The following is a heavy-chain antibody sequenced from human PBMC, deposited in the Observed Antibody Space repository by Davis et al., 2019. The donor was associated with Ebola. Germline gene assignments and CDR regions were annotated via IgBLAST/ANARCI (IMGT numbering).Heavy chain of an antibody. CDR3: ARDPIISLIVPSYGMDV. V-gene: IGHV3-7*01. D-gene: IGHD3-16*02. Sequence: GESLKISCTASGFAFNTYWMSWVRQAPGKGLEWLANIRQDGSEEYYVDSVKGRFTISRDNAKNSLFLQMNSLRAEDTAVYYCARDPIISLIVPSYGMDVWGPDHGHRLV. J-gene: IGHJ6*02. CDR2: IRQDGSEE. CDR1: GFAFNTYW.